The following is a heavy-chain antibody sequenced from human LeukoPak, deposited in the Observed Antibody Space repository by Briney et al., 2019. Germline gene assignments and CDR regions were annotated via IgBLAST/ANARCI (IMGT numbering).Heavy chain of an antibody. D-gene: IGHD3-10*01. J-gene: IGHJ4*02. V-gene: IGHV4-59*08. CDR1: SGSISSYY. Sequence: PGGSLSLTCTVSSGSISSYYWSWIRQPPGKGLEWIGYVYYSGSANYNPSLKSRVTISVDTSKNQFSLKLSSVTAADTAVYYCARHEKLGQFDYWGQGTLVTVSS. CDR2: VYYSGSA. CDR3: ARHEKLGQFDY.